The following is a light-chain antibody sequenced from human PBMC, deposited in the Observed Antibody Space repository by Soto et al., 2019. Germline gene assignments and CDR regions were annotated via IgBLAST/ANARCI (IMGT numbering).Light chain of an antibody. J-gene: IGKJ1*01. CDR3: QQYNNWPLK. CDR1: QSVSSN. Sequence: ETVLTQSPATLSLSPGEIATLSCRASQSVSSNLAWYQQKPGQAPRLLIYGASTRATGIPARFSGSGSGTEFTLTISSLQSEDFAAYYCQQYNNWPLKFGQGTKVDIK. V-gene: IGKV3-15*01. CDR2: GAS.